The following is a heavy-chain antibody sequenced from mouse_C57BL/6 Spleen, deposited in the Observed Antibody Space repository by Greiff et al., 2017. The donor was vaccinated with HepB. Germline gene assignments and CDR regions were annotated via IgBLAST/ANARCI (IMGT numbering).Heavy chain of an antibody. J-gene: IGHJ4*01. CDR2: IWSGGST. Sequence: QVQLQQSGPGLVQPSQSLSITCTVSGFSLTSYGVHWVRQSPGKGLEWLGVIWSGGSTDYNAAFISGLSIINDNSKCQVFFKMNSLQADDTAIYYCARGDLLLPGYAMDYWGQGTSVTVSS. CDR1: GFSLTSYG. CDR3: ARGDLLLPGYAMDY. V-gene: IGHV2-2*01. D-gene: IGHD1-1*01.